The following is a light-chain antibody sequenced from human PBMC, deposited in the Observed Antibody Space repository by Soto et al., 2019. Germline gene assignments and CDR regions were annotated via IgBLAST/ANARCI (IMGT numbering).Light chain of an antibody. CDR1: QGISSN. CDR2: GAT. CDR3: QQYNNWPPWT. J-gene: IGKJ1*01. V-gene: IGKV3-15*01. Sequence: EIVMTQSPATLSVSPEERATLSCRASQGISSNLAWYQQKPGQAPRLLIYGATTRATGIPARFSGSGSGTEFTLTISSLQSEDFAVYYCQQYNNWPPWTFGQGTKVEIK.